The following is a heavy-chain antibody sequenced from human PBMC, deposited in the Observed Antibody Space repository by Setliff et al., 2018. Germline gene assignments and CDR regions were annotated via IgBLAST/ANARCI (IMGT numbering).Heavy chain of an antibody. CDR2: INHSGST. D-gene: IGHD2-21*02. V-gene: IGHV4-39*07. J-gene: IGHJ3*02. CDR1: GGSISSSSYY. CDR3: ARALHCAAGDCYPFGLAFDI. Sequence: SETLSLTCTVSGGSISSSSYYWGWIRQPPGKGLEWIGEINHSGSTNYHPSLKSRVTISVDTSKNQFSLRLTSVTAADTAVYYCARALHCAAGDCYPFGLAFDIWGQGTEVTVS.